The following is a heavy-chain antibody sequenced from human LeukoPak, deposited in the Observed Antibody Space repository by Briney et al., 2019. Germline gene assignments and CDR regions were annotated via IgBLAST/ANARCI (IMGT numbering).Heavy chain of an antibody. Sequence: RASVKVSCTASGYTFTGYYMHWVRQAPGQGLEWMGWINPNSGGTNYAQKFQGRVTMTRDTSISTAYMEMSRLRSEDTAVYYCARGLAIYGSGNLHFDYWGQGTLVTVSS. J-gene: IGHJ4*02. CDR1: GYTFTGYY. CDR3: ARGLAIYGSGNLHFDY. D-gene: IGHD3-10*01. CDR2: INPNSGGT. V-gene: IGHV1-2*02.